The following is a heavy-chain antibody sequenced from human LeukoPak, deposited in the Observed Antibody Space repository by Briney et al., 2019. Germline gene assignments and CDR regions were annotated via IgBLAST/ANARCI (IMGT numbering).Heavy chain of an antibody. CDR1: GDSISSLY. D-gene: IGHD4-11*01. CDR2: IYTSAST. V-gene: IGHV4-4*07. CDR3: ATAAYSNYFAF. J-gene: IGHJ4*02. Sequence: RSAVTLSLTCTVSGDSISSLYWSCLPQTAGEGLEWIARIYTSASTNYNPSLKSRVTISVDKSKNQVSLKLSSVTAADTVVYYCATAAYSNYFAFWGQGPLVTVPS.